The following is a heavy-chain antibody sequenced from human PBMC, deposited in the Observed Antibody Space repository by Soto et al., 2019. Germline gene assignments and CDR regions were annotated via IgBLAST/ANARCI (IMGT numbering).Heavy chain of an antibody. Sequence: QVQLQESGPGLVKPSQTLSLTCTVSGGPISSGDYYWSWIRQPPGKGLEWIGYIYDSGSTYYNSSLKSRVNITLDTSKNQCSLKLTSVSAAGTAGYYCARDSGVGPWGQGTVVTVTS. CDR2: IYDSGST. D-gene: IGHD2-8*01. V-gene: IGHV4-30-4*01. CDR1: GGPISSGDYY. CDR3: ARDSGVGP. J-gene: IGHJ5*02.